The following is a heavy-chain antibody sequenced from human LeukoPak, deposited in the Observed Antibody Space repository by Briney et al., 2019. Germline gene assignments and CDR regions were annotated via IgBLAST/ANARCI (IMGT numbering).Heavy chain of an antibody. CDR3: VRDEWVNWTPRGGFDY. V-gene: IGHV6-1*01. D-gene: IGHD1-1*01. CDR1: GDSVSGHTAV. J-gene: IGHJ4*02. Sequence: SQTLSLTCAISGDSVSGHTAVWHWIRQSPSSGLEWLGRTYYRSKWYNDYEPSVKSRIMISPDTSKNQFSLQLNSVTPEDTAVYYCVRDEWVNWTPRGGFDYWGQGILVTVSS. CDR2: TYYRSKWYN.